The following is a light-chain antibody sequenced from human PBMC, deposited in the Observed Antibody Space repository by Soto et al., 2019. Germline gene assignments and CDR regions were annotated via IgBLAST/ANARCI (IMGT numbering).Light chain of an antibody. CDR3: SSYAASDSFVV. CDR1: SSDVGGYNY. J-gene: IGLJ2*01. V-gene: IGLV2-8*01. CDR2: EVY. Sequence: QSVLTQPPSASGSPGQSVTISCTGTSSDVGGYNYVSWYQHHPDKDPKLIIYEVYKRPSGVPDRFSGSKSGNTASLTFSGLQAEDESEYYCSSYAASDSFVVFGGGTKLTVL.